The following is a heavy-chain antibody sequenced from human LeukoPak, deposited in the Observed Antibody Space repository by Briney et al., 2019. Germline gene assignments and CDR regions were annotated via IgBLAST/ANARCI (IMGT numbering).Heavy chain of an antibody. V-gene: IGHV3-9*01. CDR3: ARDSLDSSGWYYAFDI. CDR1: GFTFDDYA. D-gene: IGHD6-19*01. CDR2: ISWNSGSI. J-gene: IGHJ3*02. Sequence: GGSLRLSCAASGFTFDDYAMHWVRQAPGKGLEWVSGISWNSGSIGYADSVKGRFTISRDNSKNTLYLQMNSLRAEDTAVYYCARDSLDSSGWYYAFDIWGQGTMVTVSS.